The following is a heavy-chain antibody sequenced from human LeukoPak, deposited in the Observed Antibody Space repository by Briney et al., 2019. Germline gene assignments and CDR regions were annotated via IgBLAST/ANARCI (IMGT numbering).Heavy chain of an antibody. V-gene: IGHV1-2*02. CDR2: INPNSGGT. J-gene: IGHJ4*02. D-gene: IGHD3-22*01. Sequence: ASVKVSCKASGYTFTGYYMHWVRQAPGQGLEWMGWINPNSGGTNYAQKFQGRVTMTRDTSISTAYMELSRLRSDDTAVYYCARGSTLSHYYDSSGYQDYWGEGTLVTVSS. CDR1: GYTFTGYY. CDR3: ARGSTLSHYYDSSGYQDY.